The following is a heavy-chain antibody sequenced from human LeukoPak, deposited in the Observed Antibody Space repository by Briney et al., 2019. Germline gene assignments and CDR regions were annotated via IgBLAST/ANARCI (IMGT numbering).Heavy chain of an antibody. J-gene: IGHJ6*03. V-gene: IGHV1-69*05. CDR1: GGTFSSYA. D-gene: IGHD6-13*01. CDR2: IIPIFGTA. Sequence: ASVKVPCKASGGTFSSYAISWVRQAPGQGLEWMGGIIPIFGTANYAQKFQGRVTITTDESTSTAYMELSSLRSEDTAVYYCARGKTPDIAAAGTGYYYYYMDVWGKGTTVTVSS. CDR3: ARGKTPDIAAAGTGYYYYYMDV.